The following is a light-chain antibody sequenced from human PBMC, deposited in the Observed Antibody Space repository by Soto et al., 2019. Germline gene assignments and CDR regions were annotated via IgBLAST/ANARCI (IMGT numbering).Light chain of an antibody. V-gene: IGKV3-20*01. J-gene: IGKJ4*01. Sequence: ENVLTQSPGTLSLSPGERATLSCRASQSISSSYLAWYQQKPGQTPRLLIYHASSRATGIPDRFSGSGSGTDFTLTISRLEPEDFAVYSCQQYGDSLLTFGGGTKVEIK. CDR3: QQYGDSLLT. CDR2: HAS. CDR1: QSISSSY.